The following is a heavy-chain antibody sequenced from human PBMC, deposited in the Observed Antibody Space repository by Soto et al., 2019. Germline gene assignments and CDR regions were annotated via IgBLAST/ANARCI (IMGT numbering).Heavy chain of an antibody. CDR1: GYKFTTYF. D-gene: IGHD1-1*01. CDR3: VRGSSTTSPCSGDFQF. V-gene: IGHV1-46*01. J-gene: IGHJ1*01. Sequence: ASVKVSCKASGYKFTTYFIHWVRQAPGQGLEWMGMIHPSGDTGYAQKFRGRVTMTIDTSTTTAYMELRNLTSEDTAVYFSVRGSSTTSPCSGDFQFWGQGALVTVSS. CDR2: IHPSGDT.